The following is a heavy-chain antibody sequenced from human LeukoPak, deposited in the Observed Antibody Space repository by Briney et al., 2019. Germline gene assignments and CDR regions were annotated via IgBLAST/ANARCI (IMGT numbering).Heavy chain of an antibody. Sequence: GGSLRLSCTASGFSFRNTWMSWVRQAPGKGLEWVSAISGSGGSTYYADSVKGRFTISRDNSKNTLYLQMNSLRAEDTAVYYCAKDGQLVSVTSLGYWGQGTLVTVSS. CDR2: ISGSGGST. CDR1: GFSFRNTW. J-gene: IGHJ4*02. D-gene: IGHD6-6*01. CDR3: AKDGQLVSVTSLGY. V-gene: IGHV3-23*01.